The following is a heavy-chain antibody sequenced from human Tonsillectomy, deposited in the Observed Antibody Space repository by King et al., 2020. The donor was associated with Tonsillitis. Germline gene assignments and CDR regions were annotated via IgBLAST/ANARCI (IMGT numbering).Heavy chain of an antibody. J-gene: IGHJ6*03. D-gene: IGHD3-3*01. Sequence: VQLVESGGGVVQPGRSLRLSCAASGFTFSSYAMHWVRQAPGKGLEGGAVISYDGSNKYYADSVKGRFTISRDNSKNTLYLQMNSLRAEDTAVYYCARDLQYDFWSGYYQDYYYYYMDVWGKGTTVTVSS. CDR1: GFTFSSYA. CDR3: ARDLQYDFWSGYYQDYYYYYMDV. CDR2: ISYDGSNK. V-gene: IGHV3-30-3*01.